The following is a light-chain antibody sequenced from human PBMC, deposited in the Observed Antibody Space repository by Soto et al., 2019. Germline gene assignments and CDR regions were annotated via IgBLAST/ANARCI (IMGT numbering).Light chain of an antibody. CDR3: QQLNSYPLFT. J-gene: IGKJ3*01. CDR2: AAS. CDR1: QGISSY. Sequence: DIQLTQSPSFLSASVGDRVTITCRASQGISSYLAWYQQKPGKAPKLLIYAASTLQSGVPSRFSGSGSGTEFTLTISSLQPEYFATYYCQQLNSYPLFTFGPGTKVDIK. V-gene: IGKV1-9*01.